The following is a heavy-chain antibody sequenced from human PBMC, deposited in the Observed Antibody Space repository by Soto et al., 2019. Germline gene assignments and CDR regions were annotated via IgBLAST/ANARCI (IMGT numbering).Heavy chain of an antibody. CDR3: AKGSGIYNWNDVGYVDY. Sequence: EVQLLESGGGLVQPGGSLRLSCAASGFTFSSYAMSWVRQAPGKGLEWVSAISGSGGSTYYADSVKGRFTISRDNSKNTLYLQMNSLRAEDTAVYYCAKGSGIYNWNDVGYVDYWGQGTLVTVSS. CDR2: ISGSGGST. J-gene: IGHJ4*02. V-gene: IGHV3-23*01. D-gene: IGHD1-1*01. CDR1: GFTFSSYA.